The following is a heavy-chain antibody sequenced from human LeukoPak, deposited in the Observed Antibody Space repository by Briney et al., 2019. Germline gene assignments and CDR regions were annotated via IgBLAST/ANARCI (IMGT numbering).Heavy chain of an antibody. CDR2: INPYSGGT. Sequence: ASVKVSCKASGYSFTGYYMHWVRQAPGQGLEWMGWINPYSGGTNYAQKFQGRVTMTRDTSISTAYMELSRLRSDDTAVYYCAREGGVFMVHYYMDVWGKGTTVTISS. V-gene: IGHV1-2*02. CDR1: GYSFTGYY. J-gene: IGHJ6*03. D-gene: IGHD3-10*01. CDR3: AREGGVFMVHYYMDV.